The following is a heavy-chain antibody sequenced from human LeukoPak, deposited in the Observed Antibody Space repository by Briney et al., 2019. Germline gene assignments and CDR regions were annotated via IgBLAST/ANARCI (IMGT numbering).Heavy chain of an antibody. CDR2: IRYDGSNK. J-gene: IGHJ4*02. V-gene: IGHV3-30*02. CDR3: AKDYGARVSVGYYFDY. D-gene: IGHD1-26*01. Sequence: GGSLRLSCAASGFTFSSYGMHWVRQAPGKGLEWVAFIRYDGSNKYYADSVKGRFTISRDNSKNTLYLQMNSLRAEDTAVYYCAKDYGARVSVGYYFDYWGQGTLVTVSS. CDR1: GFTFSSYG.